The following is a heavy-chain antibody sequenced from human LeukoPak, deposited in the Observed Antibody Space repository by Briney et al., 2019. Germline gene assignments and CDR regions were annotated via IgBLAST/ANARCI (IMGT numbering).Heavy chain of an antibody. V-gene: IGHV3-9*01. J-gene: IGHJ4*02. Sequence: GGSLRLSCAGSGFTFDDYAMHWVRQAPGKGLEWAAGISWNTGGICYADSVKGRFTISRDNAKNSLYLQMNSLRAEDTALHYYTKDMSSMPTIPSYTDYWSQGTLVTVHS. D-gene: IGHD5-24*01. CDR2: ISWNTGGI. CDR1: GFTFDDYA. CDR3: TKDMSSMPTIPSYTDY.